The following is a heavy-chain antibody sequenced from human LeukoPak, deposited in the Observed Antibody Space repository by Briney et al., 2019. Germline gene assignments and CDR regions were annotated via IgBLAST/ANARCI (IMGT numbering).Heavy chain of an antibody. CDR1: GFTVSSNF. CDR2: IYSGGST. Sequence: GGCLRLSCAASGFTVSSNFMSWVRQAPGKGLEWVSVIYSGGSTYYADSVKGRFTISRDNSKNTLYLQMNSLRVDDTAVYYCARGSGVGELLPVDYWGQGTLVNVSS. V-gene: IGHV3-66*01. CDR3: ARGSGVGELLPVDY. J-gene: IGHJ4*02. D-gene: IGHD3-10*01.